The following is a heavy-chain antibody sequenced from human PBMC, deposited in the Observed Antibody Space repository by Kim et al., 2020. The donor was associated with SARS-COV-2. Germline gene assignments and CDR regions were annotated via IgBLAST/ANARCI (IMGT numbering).Heavy chain of an antibody. D-gene: IGHD3-9*01. Sequence: RKRRVTIAVDTSKNQSSLKLSSVTAADTAVYYCARHGGRYFDWFQFSMDVWGQGTTVTVSS. CDR3: ARHGGRYFDWFQFSMDV. J-gene: IGHJ6*02. V-gene: IGHV4-59*08.